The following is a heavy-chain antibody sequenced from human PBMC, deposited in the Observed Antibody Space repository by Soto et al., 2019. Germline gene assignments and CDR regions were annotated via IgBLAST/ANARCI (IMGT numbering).Heavy chain of an antibody. Sequence: SETLSLTCTVSGDSATSGSYYWSWIRQSPGKGLEWIGCIYYSGYTNYNPSLKSRVTISVDTSSHQISLKLRSVTAADTAVYYCARDQGMAVAVFEYWGQGTLVTVS. V-gene: IGHV4-61*01. CDR1: GDSATSGSYY. D-gene: IGHD6-19*01. CDR3: ARDQGMAVAVFEY. CDR2: IYYSGYT. J-gene: IGHJ4*02.